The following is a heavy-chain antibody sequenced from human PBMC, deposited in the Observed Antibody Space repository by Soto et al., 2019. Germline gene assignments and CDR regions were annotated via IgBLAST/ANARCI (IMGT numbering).Heavy chain of an antibody. CDR3: AREDSIIIPAVSDF. V-gene: IGHV3-21*06. Sequence: GSLRLSCTVSGFAFNNYGINWVRQAPGKGLEWVSSISKSDYTYYSDSVNCRFTISRDNAKNSVSLQMNTLRVEDTAVYYCAREDSIIIPAVSDFWGQGTLVTVSS. D-gene: IGHD2-2*01. CDR2: ISKSDYT. J-gene: IGHJ4*02. CDR1: GFAFNNYG.